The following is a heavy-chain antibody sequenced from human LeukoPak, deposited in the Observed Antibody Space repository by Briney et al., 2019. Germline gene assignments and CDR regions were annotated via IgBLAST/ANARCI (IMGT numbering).Heavy chain of an antibody. Sequence: PGGSLRLSCAASGITFSNYDMHWVRQAAGKGLEWVSVINFGGETSYSGSVKGRFTISRDNAKTSVYLQMNSLRVEDTAVYYCAREIKGKGFDYXGQGTLVTVSS. D-gene: IGHD3-16*01. CDR2: INFGGET. J-gene: IGHJ4*02. CDR3: AREIKGKGFDY. V-gene: IGHV3-13*01. CDR1: GITFSNYD.